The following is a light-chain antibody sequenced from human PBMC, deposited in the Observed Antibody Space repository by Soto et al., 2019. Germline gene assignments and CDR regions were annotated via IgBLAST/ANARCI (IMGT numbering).Light chain of an antibody. J-gene: IGKJ4*01. CDR3: QQSTIIPRT. V-gene: IGKV1-39*01. CDR2: TAS. Sequence: DIQMTQSPSSLSAFVGDRVTIFCRASQSVDIYLNWYQQKPGKAPELLIYTASSLQSGVTSRFSGSGSGTDFTLTNTSLQPEDFATYCFQQSTIIPRTFGGGTKVEIK. CDR1: QSVDIY.